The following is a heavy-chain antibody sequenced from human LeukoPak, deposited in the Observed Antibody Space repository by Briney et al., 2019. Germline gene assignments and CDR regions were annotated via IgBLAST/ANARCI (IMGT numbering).Heavy chain of an antibody. Sequence: GGSLRLSCAASGFNFNNYWMSWVRQAPGKGLEWVSSISGSGDSTYYADSMKGRFTISRDNSKNTLYLQMNNLRAEDTAVYYCAKVDGDGSGYPFDYWGQGTLVTVSS. CDR3: AKVDGDGSGYPFDY. J-gene: IGHJ4*02. V-gene: IGHV3-23*01. D-gene: IGHD3-22*01. CDR2: ISGSGDST. CDR1: GFNFNNYW.